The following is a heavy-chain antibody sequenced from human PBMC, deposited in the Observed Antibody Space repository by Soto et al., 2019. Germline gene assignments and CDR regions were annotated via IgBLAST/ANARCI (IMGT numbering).Heavy chain of an antibody. CDR3: ARDLAAAAY. Sequence: QVQLVQSGAEVKKPGASVKVSCKASGYIFTNYYIHWVRQAPGQGLEWMAIINPLPTSGSTNYAQTSQGRVTVTRDTSTSTVYLELSSLRSDDTAVYYCARDLAAAAYWGQGTLVTVSS. J-gene: IGHJ4*02. CDR1: GYIFTNYY. V-gene: IGHV1-46*01. CDR2: INPLPTSGST. D-gene: IGHD6-13*01.